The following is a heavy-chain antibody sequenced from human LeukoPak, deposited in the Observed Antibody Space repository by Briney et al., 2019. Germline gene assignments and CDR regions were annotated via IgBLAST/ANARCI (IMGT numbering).Heavy chain of an antibody. J-gene: IGHJ3*02. D-gene: IGHD3-10*01. CDR3: AREPGSGSYYLFDAFDI. Sequence: GASVKVSCKASGGTFSSYAISWVRQAPGQGLEWMGGIIPRFGTANYAQKFQGRVTITADKSTSTAYMELSSLRSEDTAVYYCAREPGSGSYYLFDAFDIWGQGTMVTVSS. CDR2: IIPRFGTA. V-gene: IGHV1-69*06. CDR1: GGTFSSYA.